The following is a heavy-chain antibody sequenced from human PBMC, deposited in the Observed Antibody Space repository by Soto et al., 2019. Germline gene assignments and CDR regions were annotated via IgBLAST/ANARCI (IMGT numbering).Heavy chain of an antibody. CDR2: IWYDGSNK. Sequence: QVQLVESGGGVVQPGRSLRLSCAASGFTFSSYGMHWVRQAPGKGLEWVAVIWYDGSNKYYADSVKGRFTISGDNSKNTLYLQMNSLRAEDTAVYYCARVGSGSYYAGYWGQGTLVTVSS. J-gene: IGHJ4*02. CDR1: GFTFSSYG. V-gene: IGHV3-33*01. CDR3: ARVGSGSYYAGY. D-gene: IGHD1-26*01.